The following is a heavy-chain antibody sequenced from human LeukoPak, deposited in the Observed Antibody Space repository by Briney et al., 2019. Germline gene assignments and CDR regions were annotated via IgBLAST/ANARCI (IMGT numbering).Heavy chain of an antibody. D-gene: IGHD1-20*01. Sequence: ASVKVSCKASGYTFTSYSFSWVRQAPGQGLGWMGWLSASNDKTNYAQKFKGRVTMTTDTSTTTAYMELTSLRSDDTAVYYCARVITGAYRADYWGQGTLVTVSS. CDR3: ARVITGAYRADY. CDR2: LSASNDKT. CDR1: GYTFTSYS. J-gene: IGHJ4*02. V-gene: IGHV1-18*01.